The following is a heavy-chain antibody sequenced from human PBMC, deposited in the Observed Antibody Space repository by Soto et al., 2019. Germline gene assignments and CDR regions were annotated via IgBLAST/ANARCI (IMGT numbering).Heavy chain of an antibody. Sequence: ASVKVSCKASGYTFTGYYMHWVRQAPGQGLEWMGWINPNSGGTNYAQKFQGRVTMTRDTSISTAYMELSRLRSDDTAVYYCARDPLETDYYGSGSYYYYYYYGMDVWGQGTTVTVSS. CDR2: INPNSGGT. D-gene: IGHD3-10*01. CDR1: GYTFTGYY. J-gene: IGHJ6*02. CDR3: ARDPLETDYYGSGSYYYYYYYGMDV. V-gene: IGHV1-2*02.